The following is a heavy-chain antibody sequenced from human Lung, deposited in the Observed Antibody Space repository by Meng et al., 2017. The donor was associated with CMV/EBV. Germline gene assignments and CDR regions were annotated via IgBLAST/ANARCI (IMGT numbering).Heavy chain of an antibody. D-gene: IGHD4-17*01. Sequence: SXKISCAASGFTFDDYAMHWVRQAPGKGLEWVSGISWNSGSIGYADSVKGRFTISRDNAKNSLYLQMNSLRAEDTALYYCAKDIFPATVTTSFLDDSGHRTLVTVSS. CDR1: GFTFDDYA. CDR2: ISWNSGSI. V-gene: IGHV3-9*01. J-gene: IGHJ4*03. CDR3: AKDIFPATVTTSFLDD.